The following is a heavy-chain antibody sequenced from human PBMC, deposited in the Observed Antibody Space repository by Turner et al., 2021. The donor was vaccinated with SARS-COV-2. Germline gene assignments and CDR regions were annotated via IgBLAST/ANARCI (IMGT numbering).Heavy chain of an antibody. CDR2: IYSSGST. CDR1: GLNVSRSY. Sequence: EVQLVETGGGSITPGCTLRLTCASSGLNVSRSYMSWVRQAPWKGLEWVSVIYSSGSTYFSDSVKSRFTISRVNSKNTLYLQMNSRRAEDTAVYYCARAPYGRDVWGQGTTVTVSS. V-gene: IGHV3-53*02. CDR3: ARAPYGRDV. J-gene: IGHJ6*02.